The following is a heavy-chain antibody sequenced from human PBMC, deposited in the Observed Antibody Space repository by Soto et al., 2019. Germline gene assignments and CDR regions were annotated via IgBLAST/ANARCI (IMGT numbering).Heavy chain of an antibody. CDR2: ISGSGGST. CDR1: GFTFSSYS. Sequence: EVQLVESGGGLVKPGGSLRLSCAASGFTFSSYSMNWVRQAPGKGLEWVSRISGSGGSTHYPDSVKGRFTISRDNSKYTLHLQMNSLTAEDTAMYYCAKGDCGGDCSLFEYWGQGTLVTVSS. CDR3: AKGDCGGDCSLFEY. D-gene: IGHD2-21*02. V-gene: IGHV3-23*04. J-gene: IGHJ4*02.